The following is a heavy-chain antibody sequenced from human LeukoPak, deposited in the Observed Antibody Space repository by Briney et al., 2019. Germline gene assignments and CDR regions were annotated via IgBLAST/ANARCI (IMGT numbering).Heavy chain of an antibody. J-gene: IGHJ4*02. CDR2: ISAYNGNT. CDR1: GYTFTSYG. CDR3: ARDRGYYYDSSGYMYYFDY. Sequence: VASVKVSCKAPGYTFTSYGISWVRQAPGQGLEWMGWISAYNGNTNYAQKLQGRVTMTTDTSTSTAYMELRSLRSDDTAVHYCARDRGYYYDSSGYMYYFDYWGQGTLVTVSS. V-gene: IGHV1-18*01. D-gene: IGHD3-22*01.